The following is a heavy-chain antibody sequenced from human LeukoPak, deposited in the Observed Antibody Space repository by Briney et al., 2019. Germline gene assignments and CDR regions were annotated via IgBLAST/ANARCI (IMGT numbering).Heavy chain of an antibody. Sequence: SETLSLTCTVSGGSIGSYYWSWIRQPAGKGLEWIGRIYTSGSINYNASLKSRVSMSVDTPKNQFSLKLSSVTAADTAVFYCARENSGSYRGFDYWGQGTLVTVSS. CDR2: IYTSGSI. CDR1: GGSIGSYY. CDR3: ARENSGSYRGFDY. V-gene: IGHV4-4*07. D-gene: IGHD1-26*01. J-gene: IGHJ4*02.